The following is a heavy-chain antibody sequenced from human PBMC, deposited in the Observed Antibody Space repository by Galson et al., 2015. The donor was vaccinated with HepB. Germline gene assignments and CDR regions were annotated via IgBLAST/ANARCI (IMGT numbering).Heavy chain of an antibody. J-gene: IGHJ4*02. CDR3: ARHYGDYVWDTPAPDY. CDR2: INHSGST. V-gene: IGHV4-34*01. D-gene: IGHD4-17*01. CDR1: GGSFSGYY. Sequence: SETLSLTCAVYGGSFSGYYWSWIRQPPGKGLEWIGEINHSGSTNYNPSLKSRVTISVDTSKNQFSLKLSSVTAADTAVYYCARHYGDYVWDTPAPDYWGQGTLVTVSS.